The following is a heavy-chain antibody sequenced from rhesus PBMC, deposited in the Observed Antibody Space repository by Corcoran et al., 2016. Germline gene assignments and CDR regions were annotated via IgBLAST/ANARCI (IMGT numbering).Heavy chain of an antibody. Sequence: QLQLQESGPGLVKPSETLSVTCAVSGGSISSSYWSWIRQAPGKGLEWIWNIYGTGSSTNYNPSLKSRVALSVDTSKNRLSLKLGSVTTADTAVYYCARDVSVAAKGDFDYWGQGILVTVSS. CDR1: GGSISSSY. CDR2: IYGTGSST. V-gene: IGHV4-169*02. D-gene: IGHD4-29*01. CDR3: ARDVSVAAKGDFDY. J-gene: IGHJ4*01.